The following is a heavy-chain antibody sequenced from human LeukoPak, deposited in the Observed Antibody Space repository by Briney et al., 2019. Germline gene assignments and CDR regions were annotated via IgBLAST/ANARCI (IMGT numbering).Heavy chain of an antibody. Sequence: PGGSLRLSCAASGFTFSSYSMNWVRQAPGKGLEWVSSISSSSSYIYYADSVKGRFTVSRDNAKNSLYLQMNSLRAEDTAVYYCARGTLVGATSYWGQGTLVTVSS. CDR1: GFTFSSYS. D-gene: IGHD1-26*01. CDR3: ARGTLVGATSY. V-gene: IGHV3-21*01. CDR2: ISSSSSYI. J-gene: IGHJ4*02.